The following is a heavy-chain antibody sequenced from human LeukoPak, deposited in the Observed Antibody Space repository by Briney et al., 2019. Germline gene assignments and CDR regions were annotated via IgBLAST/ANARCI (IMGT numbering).Heavy chain of an antibody. J-gene: IGHJ4*02. Sequence: GESLKISCKGSGYSFTTYWITWVRQMPGKGLEWMGRIDPSDSYTNYSPSFQGHVTISADKSISTAYLQWSSLKASDTAMYYCAAYHWDDSSGYGGYWGQGTLVTVSS. CDR2: IDPSDSYT. D-gene: IGHD3-22*01. V-gene: IGHV5-10-1*01. CDR3: AAYHWDDSSGYGGY. CDR1: GYSFTTYW.